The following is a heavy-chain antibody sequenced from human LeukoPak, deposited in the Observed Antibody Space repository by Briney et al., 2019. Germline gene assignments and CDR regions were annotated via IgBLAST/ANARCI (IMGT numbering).Heavy chain of an antibody. D-gene: IGHD6-6*01. CDR1: GFTFSSYE. Sequence: GGSLRLSCAASGFTFSSYEMNWVRQAPGKGLEWVSYISSSGSTIYYADSVKGRFTISRDNSKNTLYLQMNSLRAEDTAVYYCARSSSYNYYYYMDVWGKGTTVTVSS. J-gene: IGHJ6*03. V-gene: IGHV3-48*03. CDR3: ARSSSYNYYYYMDV. CDR2: ISSSGSTI.